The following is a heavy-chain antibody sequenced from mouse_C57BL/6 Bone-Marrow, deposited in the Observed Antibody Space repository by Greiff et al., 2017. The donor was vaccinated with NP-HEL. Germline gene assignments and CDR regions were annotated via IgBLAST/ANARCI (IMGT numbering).Heavy chain of an antibody. CDR2: IDPSDSYT. V-gene: IGHV1-69*01. CDR3: ATTGRGAWFAY. D-gene: IGHD4-1*02. J-gene: IGHJ3*01. CDR1: GYTFTSYW. Sequence: QVQLQQPGAELVMPGASVKLSCKASGYTFTSYWMHWVKQRPGQGLEWIGEIDPSDSYTNYNQKFKGKSTLTVDKSSSTAYMQLSSLTSEDSAVYYCATTGRGAWFAYWGQGTLVTVSA.